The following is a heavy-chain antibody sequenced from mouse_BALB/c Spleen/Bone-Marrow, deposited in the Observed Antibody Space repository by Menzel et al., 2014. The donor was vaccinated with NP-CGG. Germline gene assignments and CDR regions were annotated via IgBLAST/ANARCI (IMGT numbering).Heavy chain of an antibody. D-gene: IGHD4-1*01. CDR2: ISSGSSTI. J-gene: IGHJ2*01. V-gene: IGHV5-17*02. CDR1: GFTFSSFG. Sequence: EVMLVQSGGGLVQPGGSRKLSCAASGFTFSSFGMHWVRQAPERGLEWVAYISSGSSTIFYADTVKGRFTISRDNPTNTQFLKMTSLRTRGTAMYYCTREGNWEDFDYWGQGTTLTVSS. CDR3: TREGNWEDFDY.